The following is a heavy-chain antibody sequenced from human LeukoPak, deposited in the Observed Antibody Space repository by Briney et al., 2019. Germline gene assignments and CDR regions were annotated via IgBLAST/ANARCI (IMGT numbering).Heavy chain of an antibody. J-gene: IGHJ1*01. V-gene: IGHV1-69*05. Sequence: GASVKVSCKASGGTFSSYAISWVRQAPGQGLEWMGRIIPIFGTANYAQKFQGRVTITTDESTSTAYMELSSLRSEDTAVYDCAREQTYYYDSSGSAAEYFQHWGQGTLVTVSS. CDR1: GGTFSSYA. D-gene: IGHD3-22*01. CDR3: AREQTYYYDSSGSAAEYFQH. CDR2: IIPIFGTA.